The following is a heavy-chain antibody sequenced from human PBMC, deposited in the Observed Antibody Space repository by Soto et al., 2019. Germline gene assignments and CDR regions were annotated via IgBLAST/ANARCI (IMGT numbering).Heavy chain of an antibody. J-gene: IGHJ6*02. CDR2: IIPISGTA. D-gene: IGHD2-2*01. V-gene: IGHV1-69*01. Sequence: QVQLVQSGAEVKKPGSSVKVSCKASGGTFSSYAISWVRQAPGQGLEWMGGIIPISGTANYAQKFQGRVTLTADESTTTAYMELSSLRSEDTAVYYWARSQGSSTSLEIYYYYYYGMDVWGQGTTVTVSS. CDR1: GGTFSSYA. CDR3: ARSQGSSTSLEIYYYYYYGMDV.